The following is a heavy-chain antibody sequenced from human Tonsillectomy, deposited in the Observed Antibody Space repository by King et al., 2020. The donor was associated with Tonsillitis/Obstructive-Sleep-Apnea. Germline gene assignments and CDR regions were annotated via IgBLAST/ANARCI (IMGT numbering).Heavy chain of an antibody. V-gene: IGHV1-3*01. CDR1: GDTFTSYA. CDR3: ARVRAIFGVVTPYFDY. CDR2: INAGNGNT. D-gene: IGHD3-3*01. Sequence: QLVQSGAEVKKPGASVKVSCKASGDTFTSYAMHWVRQAPGQRLEWRGWINAGNGNTKYSQKFQGRVTITRDTSASTAYMELSSLRSEDTAVYYCARVRAIFGVVTPYFDYWGHGTLVTVSS. J-gene: IGHJ4*01.